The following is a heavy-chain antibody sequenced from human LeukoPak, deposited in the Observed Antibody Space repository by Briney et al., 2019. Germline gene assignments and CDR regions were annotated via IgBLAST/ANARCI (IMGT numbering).Heavy chain of an antibody. CDR2: IKPDGSAT. CDR3: ARGGGSSY. CDR1: GFSFSNFW. D-gene: IGHD6-6*01. J-gene: IGHJ4*02. V-gene: IGHV3-7*01. Sequence: GGSLRLTCAASGFSFSNFWMSWVRQAPGKGLEWVANIKPDGSATNYVDSVKGRFTISRDNAKNSLDLQMNSLRAEDTAVYYCARGGGSSYWGQGTLVTVSS.